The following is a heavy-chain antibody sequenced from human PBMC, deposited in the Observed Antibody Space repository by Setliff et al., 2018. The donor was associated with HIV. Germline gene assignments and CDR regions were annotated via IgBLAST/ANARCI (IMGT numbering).Heavy chain of an antibody. J-gene: IGHJ6*03. CDR3: ARTITMIQWGYYYYYMDV. CDR2: IKQDGSEK. D-gene: IGHD3-22*01. V-gene: IGHV3-7*01. Sequence: PGESLKISCAASGFTFSSYWMHWVRQAPGKGLEWVANIKQDGSEKYYVDSVKGRFTISRDNAKNSMSLQMDSLRAEDTAVYYCARTITMIQWGYYYYYMDVWGKGATVTVSS. CDR1: GFTFSSYW.